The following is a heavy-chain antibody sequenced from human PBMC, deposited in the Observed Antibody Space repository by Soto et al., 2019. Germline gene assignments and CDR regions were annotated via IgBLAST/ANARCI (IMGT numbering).Heavy chain of an antibody. J-gene: IGHJ4*02. V-gene: IGHV5-51*01. CDR3: ARLGLDFYIVAMPFDY. D-gene: IGHD5-12*01. CDR2: MCPGDSNI. Sequence: GESLKISCKGSGYTFTSYCIAWVRQMPGKGLEWMGIMCPGDSNIRYSPSFQGQVIISADKSISTAYLQWSSLKASDTATYYCARLGLDFYIVAMPFDYWGQGTLVTVSS. CDR1: GYTFTSYC.